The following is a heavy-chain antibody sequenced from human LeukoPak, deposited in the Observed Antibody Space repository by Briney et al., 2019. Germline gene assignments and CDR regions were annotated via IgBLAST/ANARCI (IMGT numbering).Heavy chain of an antibody. D-gene: IGHD3/OR15-3a*01. CDR1: GFTFTNHW. CDR3: ARSIGQWRGLDE. J-gene: IGHJ4*02. CDR2: LNKDGNEK. V-gene: IGHV3-7*01. Sequence: PGGSLRLSCVASGFTFTNHWMAWVRQAPGKGLDWVANLNKDGNEKNYVDSVKGRFTISRDNAKNSVYLQMNSLRVEDTALYYCARSIGQWRGLDEWGQGTLVTVSS.